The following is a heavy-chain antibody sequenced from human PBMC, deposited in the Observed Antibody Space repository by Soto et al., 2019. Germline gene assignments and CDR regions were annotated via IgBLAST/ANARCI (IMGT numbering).Heavy chain of an antibody. CDR2: MNPNSGNT. CDR1: GYTFTSYD. J-gene: IGHJ4*02. V-gene: IGHV1-8*01. D-gene: IGHD5-18*01. Sequence: QVQLVQSGAEVKKPGASVKVSCKASGYTFTSYDINWVRQATGQGLEWMGWMNPNSGNTAYAQKFQGRVXXTXNXXISTAYMELSSLRSEDTAVYYCSRGGYNFGFSIFVWGQGSLVTVSS. CDR3: SRGGYNFGFSIFV.